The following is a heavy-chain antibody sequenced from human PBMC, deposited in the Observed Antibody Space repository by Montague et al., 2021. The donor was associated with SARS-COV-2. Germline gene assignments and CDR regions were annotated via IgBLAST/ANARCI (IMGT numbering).Heavy chain of an antibody. V-gene: IGHV3-48*04. D-gene: IGHD3-9*01. CDR3: ARDLRWGYYDILTGYYRPLDY. Sequence: SLRLSCAASGFTFSSYSMNWVRQAPGKGLEWVSYISSSSSTIYYADSVKGRFTISRDNAKNSLYLQMNSLRAEDTAVYYCARDLRWGYYDILTGYYRPLDYWGQEPLVPSPQ. CDR2: ISSSSSTI. CDR1: GFTFSSYS. J-gene: IGHJ4*02.